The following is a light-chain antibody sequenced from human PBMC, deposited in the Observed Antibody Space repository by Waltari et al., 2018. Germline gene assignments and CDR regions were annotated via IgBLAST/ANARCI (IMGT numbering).Light chain of an antibody. V-gene: IGLV3-9*01. CDR2: RDS. Sequence: SYELTQPLSVSVALGQTARITCGGNNIGYKNVHWYQQRPGQAPVLVIYRDSKRPSGIPERVSGSNSGNTATLTISRAQDGDEADYYCQVWDSSTVVFGGGTKLTVL. CDR3: QVWDSSTVV. CDR1: NIGYKN. J-gene: IGLJ2*01.